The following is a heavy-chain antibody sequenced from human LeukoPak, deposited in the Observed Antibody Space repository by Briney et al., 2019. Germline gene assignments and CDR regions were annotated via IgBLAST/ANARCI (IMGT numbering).Heavy chain of an antibody. J-gene: IGHJ5*02. D-gene: IGHD4-17*01. V-gene: IGHV4-61*02. CDR1: GGSISSGSYY. CDR2: IYTSGST. CDR3: ASLRRVTVTNSYNWFDP. Sequence: SETLSLTCTVSGGSISSGSYYWSWIRQPAGKGLEWIGRIYTSGSTNYNPSLKSRVTISVDTSRNQFSLKLSSETAADTAVYYCASLRRVTVTNSYNWFDPWGQGTLVTVSS.